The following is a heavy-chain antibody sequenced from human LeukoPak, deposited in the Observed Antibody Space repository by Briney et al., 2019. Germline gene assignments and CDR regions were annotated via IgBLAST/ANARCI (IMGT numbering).Heavy chain of an antibody. V-gene: IGHV4-61*02. J-gene: IGHJ4*02. CDR3: ARGGQWPPDDY. Sequence: PSESLSLTCTVSGGSICSGSYYWSWVRQPPGKGLGWIGRIYTSGSTNYNPSLKSRVTISVDTSKNQFSLKLSSVTAADTAVYYCARGGQWPPDDYWGQGTLVTVSS. D-gene: IGHD6-19*01. CDR2: IYTSGST. CDR1: GGSICSGSYY.